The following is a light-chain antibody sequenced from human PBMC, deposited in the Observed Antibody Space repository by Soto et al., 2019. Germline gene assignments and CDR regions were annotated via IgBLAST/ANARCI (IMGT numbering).Light chain of an antibody. CDR2: ENN. V-gene: IGLV1-51*02. CDR1: GSDIGRNY. J-gene: IGLJ1*01. CDR3: GTWDSSLTTYV. Sequence: QSVLTRPPSVSAGPGQKVNISCSGSGSDIGRNYVSWYQHLPGTAPKLLIYENNKRPSGIPDRLSGSKSGSSATLGITGLQTGDEADYYCGTWDSSLTTYVFGPGTKVTVL.